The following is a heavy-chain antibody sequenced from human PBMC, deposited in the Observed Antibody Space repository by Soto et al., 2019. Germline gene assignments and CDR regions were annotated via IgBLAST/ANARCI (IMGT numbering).Heavy chain of an antibody. J-gene: IGHJ4*02. V-gene: IGHV1-18*01. D-gene: IGHD4-4*01. CDR2: ISAYNGNT. CDR3: ARDGPYSNYVYFDY. Sequence: ASVTVSCKASGYTFTSYGISWVRPAPGPGLEWMGWISAYNGNTNYAQKLQGRVTMTTDTSTSTAYMELRSLRSDDTAVYYCARDGPYSNYVYFDYWGQGTRVTVSA. CDR1: GYTFTSYG.